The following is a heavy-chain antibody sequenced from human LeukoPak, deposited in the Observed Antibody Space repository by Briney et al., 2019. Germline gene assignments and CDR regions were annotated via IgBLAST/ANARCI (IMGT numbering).Heavy chain of an antibody. J-gene: IGHJ5*02. CDR3: ARRLTQYDCFDP. CDR2: TYYRSTWYN. CDR1: GDSVSSNSVT. Sequence: SQTLSLTCAISGDSVSSNSVTWNWIRQSPSRGLEWLGRTYYRSTWYNDYAVSVRGRITVNPDSSKNQFSLHLNSVTPEDTAVYYCARRLTQYDCFDPWGQGILVTVSS. D-gene: IGHD2-2*01. V-gene: IGHV6-1*01.